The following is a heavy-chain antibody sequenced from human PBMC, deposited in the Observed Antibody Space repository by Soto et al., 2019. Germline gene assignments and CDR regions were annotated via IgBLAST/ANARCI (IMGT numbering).Heavy chain of an antibody. V-gene: IGHV1-2*02. CDR1: GYTFTDYY. CDR2: INPKTGGT. D-gene: IGHD1-26*01. J-gene: IGHJ4*02. CDR3: ARDVVGSDYFDS. Sequence: QVQLVQPGAEVRKPGASVKVSCKASGYTFTDYYMHWVRQAPGQGLEWMGWINPKTGGTNYVQKFQGRVTMTRDTSITTAYMELSRLRSDDTAVYYCARDVVGSDYFDSWGQGTLVTVSS.